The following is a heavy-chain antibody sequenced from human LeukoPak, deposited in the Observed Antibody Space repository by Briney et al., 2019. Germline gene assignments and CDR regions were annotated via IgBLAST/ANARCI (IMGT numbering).Heavy chain of an antibody. V-gene: IGHV1-18*01. J-gene: IGHJ3*02. D-gene: IGHD3-9*01. Sequence: ASVKVSCKASGGTFSSYAISWVRQAPGQGLEWMGWINCYNGNTHYAQNVQGRVTMTTDTSTRTVYMELRSLRSDDTAVYYCARDPHYDILTDPGDIWGQGTMVTVSS. CDR2: INCYNGNT. CDR1: GGTFSSYA. CDR3: ARDPHYDILTDPGDI.